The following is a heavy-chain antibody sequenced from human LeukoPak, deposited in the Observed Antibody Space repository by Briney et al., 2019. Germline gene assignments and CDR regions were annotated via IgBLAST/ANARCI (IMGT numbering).Heavy chain of an antibody. V-gene: IGHV3-23*01. CDR2: ISGSGGST. D-gene: IGHD3-10*01. J-gene: IGHJ4*02. CDR1: GFTFSSYA. CDR3: AKRGIGGSGSYLDY. Sequence: GGSLRLSCAASGFTFSSYAMSWVRQAPGKGLEWVSAISGSGGSTYYADSVKGRFTISRDNSKNTLYLQMNSLRAEDTAVYYCAKRGIGGSGSYLDYWGQGTLVTVSS.